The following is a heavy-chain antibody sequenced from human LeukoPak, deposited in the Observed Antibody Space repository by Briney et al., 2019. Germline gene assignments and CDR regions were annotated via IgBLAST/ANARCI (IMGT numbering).Heavy chain of an antibody. Sequence: ASVKVSCKASGYTFTSYDINWVRQATGQGLEWMGWMNPNSGNTGYAQKFQGRVTMTRNTSISTANMELSRLRSEDTAVYYCARGRRYNWNDGDYYFDYWGQGTLVTVSS. CDR1: GYTFTSYD. CDR2: MNPNSGNT. CDR3: ARGRRYNWNDGDYYFDY. D-gene: IGHD1-20*01. J-gene: IGHJ4*02. V-gene: IGHV1-8*01.